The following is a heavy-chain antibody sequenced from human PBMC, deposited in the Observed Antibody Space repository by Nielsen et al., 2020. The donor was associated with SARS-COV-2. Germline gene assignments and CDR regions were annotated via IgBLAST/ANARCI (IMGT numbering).Heavy chain of an antibody. V-gene: IGHV3-7*01. CDR3: ARGYYDFWSGYEKYYFDY. CDR2: IRRDGGAR. J-gene: IGHJ4*02. Sequence: GGSLRLSCVGSGFSLSNYWMSWVRQAPGKGLEWVANIRRDGGARFYVDSVKGRFTISRDNAKNSLYLQMNSLRAEDTAVYYCARGYYDFWSGYEKYYFDYWGQGTLVTVSS. CDR1: GFSLSNYW. D-gene: IGHD3-3*01.